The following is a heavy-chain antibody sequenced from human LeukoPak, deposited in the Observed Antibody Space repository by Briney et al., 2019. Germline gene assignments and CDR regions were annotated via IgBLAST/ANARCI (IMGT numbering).Heavy chain of an antibody. J-gene: IGHJ5*02. CDR3: ARGPIAVVNAGLGWFDP. CDR2: IWYDGSDQ. CDR1: KFTFQNYG. V-gene: IGHV3-33*01. Sequence: QPGKSLRLSCAASKFTFQNYGMHWVRQAPGKGLEWVTVIWYDGSDQNYADSVKGRFTISRDNSKNMLYLQMNGLRAEDTAVYYCARGPIAVVNAGLGWFDPCGQGTLVTVSS. D-gene: IGHD2-21*01.